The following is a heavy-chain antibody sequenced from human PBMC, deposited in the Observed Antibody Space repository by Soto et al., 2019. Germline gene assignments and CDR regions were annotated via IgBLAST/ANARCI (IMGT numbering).Heavy chain of an antibody. CDR1: GASVNSGNYY. V-gene: IGHV4-61*01. D-gene: IGHD2-2*01. J-gene: IGHJ6*02. CDR2: IYYSGST. CDR3: ARDRAAAIGYYYYYGMDV. Sequence: QVQLQESGPGLVKPSETLSLTCTVSGASVNSGNYYWSWIRQPPGKGLEWIGYIYYSGSTNYNPSLKSRVTISLDTSKNQFSLNLSSVTAADTAVYFCARDRAAAIGYYYYYGMDVWAKGPRSPSP.